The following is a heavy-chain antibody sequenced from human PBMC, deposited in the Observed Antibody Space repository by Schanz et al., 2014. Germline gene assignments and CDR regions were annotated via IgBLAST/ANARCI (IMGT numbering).Heavy chain of an antibody. CDR3: ARGGRTTYNYYYGMDV. J-gene: IGHJ6*02. CDR2: IYYRGST. D-gene: IGHD1-1*01. V-gene: IGHV4-30-4*07. Sequence: QVQLQESGPGLVKPSQTLSLTCAVSGGSISSGGYSWNWIRQPPGKGLEWIVYIYYRGSTYYNPSLKRRVTISVDTSKTQFSLKLSSVTAADTAVYYCARGGRTTYNYYYGMDVWGQGTTVTVSS. CDR1: GGSISSGGYS.